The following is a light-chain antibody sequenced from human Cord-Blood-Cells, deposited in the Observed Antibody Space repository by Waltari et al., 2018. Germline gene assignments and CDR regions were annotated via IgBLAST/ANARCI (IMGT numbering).Light chain of an antibody. Sequence: DIVMTQSPLSLPVTPGEPASISCRSSQSLLHSNGYNYLDWYPQKPGQSPQLLIYFGSNRASGVPDRFSGSGSGTDFTLKISRVEAEDVGVYYCMQALQTPWTFGQGTKVEIK. J-gene: IGKJ1*01. CDR1: QSLLHSNGYNY. CDR3: MQALQTPWT. CDR2: FGS. V-gene: IGKV2-28*01.